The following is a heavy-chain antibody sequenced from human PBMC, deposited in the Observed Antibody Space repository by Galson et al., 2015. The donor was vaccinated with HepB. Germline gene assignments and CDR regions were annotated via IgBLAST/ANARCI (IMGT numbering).Heavy chain of an antibody. V-gene: IGHV1-24*01. Sequence: SVKVSCKVSGYTLTELSMHWVRQAPGKGLEWMGGFDPEDGETIYAQKFQGRVTMTEDTSTDTAYMELSSLRSEDTAVYYCATMEMATPREDSGWFDPWGQGTLVTVSS. CDR2: FDPEDGET. J-gene: IGHJ5*02. CDR3: ATMEMATPREDSGWFDP. D-gene: IGHD5-24*01. CDR1: GYTLTELS.